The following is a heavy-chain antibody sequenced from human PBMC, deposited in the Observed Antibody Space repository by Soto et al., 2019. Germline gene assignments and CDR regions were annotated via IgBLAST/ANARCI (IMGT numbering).Heavy chain of an antibody. J-gene: IGHJ6*02. CDR1: GGSINSGGYS. D-gene: IGHD3-10*01. Sequence: QLQLQESGSGLVKPSQKLSLTCTVSGGSINSGGYSWSWIRQPPGKGLEWIGYIYSSGSDYYSPSSQNRVTMSVVKSKNLFSLNLASVSAADRAVYYCAVSGRGGLDVWGQGTTVTVSS. CDR2: IYSSGSD. CDR3: AVSGRGGLDV. V-gene: IGHV4-30-2*01.